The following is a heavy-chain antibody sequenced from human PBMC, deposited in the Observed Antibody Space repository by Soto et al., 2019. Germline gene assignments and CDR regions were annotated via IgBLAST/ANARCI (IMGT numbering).Heavy chain of an antibody. V-gene: IGHV1-69*01. CDR2: VIPVFNTS. J-gene: IGHJ4*02. Sequence: QVQLEQSGPEVKRPGTSVKVSCKASGGPFGRYSVSWVRQAPGQGLEWIGGVIPVFNTSNYSLKFQGRVAISAGESMSTVFMELRSLRSEDTALYYCARGDEMTAGTIFEYWGQGTLVTVSS. D-gene: IGHD3-10*01. CDR1: GGPFGRYS. CDR3: ARGDEMTAGTIFEY.